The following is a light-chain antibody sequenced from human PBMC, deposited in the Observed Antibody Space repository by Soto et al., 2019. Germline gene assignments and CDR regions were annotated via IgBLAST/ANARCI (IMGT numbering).Light chain of an antibody. CDR3: QQRYNRPIT. Sequence: IVVPQARVTLSLSPGERASLTCRASQFLSSYLAWYQQIPGQPPRLLIYDSTNRATGIPARFSGSGSGTDFTLTISGFEPDHLGVYYCQQRYNRPITFGQGTRLEI. V-gene: IGKV3-11*01. J-gene: IGKJ5*01. CDR2: DST. CDR1: QFLSSY.